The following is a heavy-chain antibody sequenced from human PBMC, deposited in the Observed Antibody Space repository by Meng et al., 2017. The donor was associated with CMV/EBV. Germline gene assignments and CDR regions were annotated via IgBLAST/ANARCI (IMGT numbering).Heavy chain of an antibody. V-gene: IGHV3-48*01. CDR1: GFTFSSYS. CDR2: ISSSSSTT. CDR3: ASLTRSSSSKGFGY. Sequence: GESLKISCAASGFTFSSYSMNWVRQAPGKGLEWVSYISSSSSTTYYADSVKGRFTISRDNSKNTLYLQMNSLRAEDTAVYYCASLTRSSSSKGFGYWGQGTLVTVSS. D-gene: IGHD6-13*01. J-gene: IGHJ4*02.